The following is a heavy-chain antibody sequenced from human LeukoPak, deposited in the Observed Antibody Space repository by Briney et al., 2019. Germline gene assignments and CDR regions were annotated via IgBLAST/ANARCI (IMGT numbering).Heavy chain of an antibody. CDR1: GFTFSSYS. V-gene: IGHV3-48*01. Sequence: GGSLRLSCAASGFTFSSYSMNWVRQAPGKGLEWVSYITSSSSIIYYADSVKGRFTISRDNAKNSLYLQMNSLRAEDTALYYCARGSGSSWYFYFDYWGQGTLVTVSS. J-gene: IGHJ4*02. CDR3: ARGSGSSWYFYFDY. D-gene: IGHD6-13*01. CDR2: ITSSSSII.